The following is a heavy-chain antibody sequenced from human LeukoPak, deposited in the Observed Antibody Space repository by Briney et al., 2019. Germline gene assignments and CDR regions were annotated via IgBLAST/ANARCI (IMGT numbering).Heavy chain of an antibody. Sequence: PGGSLRLSCAVSGFTFSSYALSWVRRAPGKGLEWISAIRGSGDDTYYADSVKGRFTISRDTAKNSLYLQMNSLRAEDTAVYYCARDNDGYYSGWFDSWGQGTLVTVSS. CDR3: ARDNDGYYSGWFDS. V-gene: IGHV3-23*01. J-gene: IGHJ5*01. CDR2: IRGSGDDT. D-gene: IGHD3-3*01. CDR1: GFTFSSYA.